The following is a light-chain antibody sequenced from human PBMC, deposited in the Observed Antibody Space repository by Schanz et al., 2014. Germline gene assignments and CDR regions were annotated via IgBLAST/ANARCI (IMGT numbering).Light chain of an antibody. CDR3: AAWDDSLSGHGV. J-gene: IGLJ3*02. CDR1: SSNIGSNS. V-gene: IGLV1-44*01. Sequence: QSVLTQPPSASGTPGQRVTISCSGSSSNIGSNSVNWYQQLPGTAPKVLIYFNDQRPSGVPDRFSASKSGTSASLAITGLQSEDEADYYCAAWDDSLSGHGVFGGGTKLTVL. CDR2: FND.